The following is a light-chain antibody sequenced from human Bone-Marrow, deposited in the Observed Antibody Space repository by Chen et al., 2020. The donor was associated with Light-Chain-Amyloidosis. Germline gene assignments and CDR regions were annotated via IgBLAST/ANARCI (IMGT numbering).Light chain of an antibody. J-gene: IGLJ1*01. CDR2: DVS. Sequence: QSARTQPASVSGPPGQSITISCPGTSSDVGGYTYVSWYQQHPGKAPKLMIYDVSNRPSGVSNRFSGSKSGNTASLTISGLQAEDEADYYCSSYTSSSTLGVFGTGTKVTVL. CDR1: SSDVGGYTY. CDR3: SSYTSSSTLGV. V-gene: IGLV2-14*01.